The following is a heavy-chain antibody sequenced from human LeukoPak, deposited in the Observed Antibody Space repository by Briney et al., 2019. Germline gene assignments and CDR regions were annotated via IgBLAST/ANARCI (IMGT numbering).Heavy chain of an antibody. CDR2: IKQDGSEK. Sequence: PGGSLRLSCAASGFTFSNYWMRWVRQAPGKGLEWVANIKQDGSEKYYVDSVKGRFTISRDNAKNSLYLQMNSLKAEDTAVYYRARDNGFHDYWGQGTLVTVSS. D-gene: IGHD6-25*01. CDR1: GFTFSNYW. J-gene: IGHJ4*02. V-gene: IGHV3-7*03. CDR3: ARDNGFHDY.